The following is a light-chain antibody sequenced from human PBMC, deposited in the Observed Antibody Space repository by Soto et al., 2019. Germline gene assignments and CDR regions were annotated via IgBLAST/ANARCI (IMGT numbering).Light chain of an antibody. CDR1: QTISSNF. J-gene: IGKJ1*01. CDR2: TVS. Sequence: EIVLTQSPGTLSLSPGDTATLSCRASQTISSNFLAWYQQKPGQAPRLLMYTVSTRATGIPARFSGSGSGAVFTLTIRGLETDDFAVYYCQQCGSLPWTFGQGTKVEI. V-gene: IGKV3-20*01. CDR3: QQCGSLPWT.